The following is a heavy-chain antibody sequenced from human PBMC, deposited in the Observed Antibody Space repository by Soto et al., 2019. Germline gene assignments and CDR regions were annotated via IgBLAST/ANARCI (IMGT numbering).Heavy chain of an antibody. CDR2: ISPRTTYK. J-gene: IGHJ4*02. V-gene: IGHV3-11*06. CDR1: GFTFSDHY. CDR3: SRGRGGGLFDL. Sequence: QVQLVESGGGLVKPGGSLRLSCASSGFTFSDHYMSWIRRSPGKGLEFLSYISPRTTYKNYADSVKGRFTISRDNAKNSLYLQLNSLRAEDTAIYYCSRGRGGGLFDLWGQGTFVTVSS. D-gene: IGHD2-21*01.